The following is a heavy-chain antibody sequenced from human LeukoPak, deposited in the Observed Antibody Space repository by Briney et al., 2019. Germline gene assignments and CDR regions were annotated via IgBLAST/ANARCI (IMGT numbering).Heavy chain of an antibody. V-gene: IGHV1-8*01. D-gene: IGHD3-22*01. J-gene: IGHJ6*03. CDR1: GYTFTSYD. CDR3: ARATYYYDSSGYSYMDV. Sequence: ASVKVSCKASGYTFTSYDINWVRQATGQGLEWMGWMNPNSGNTGYAQKFQGRVTMTRNTSISTAYMELSSLRSEDTAVCYCARATYYYDSSGYSYMDVWGKGTTVTVSS. CDR2: MNPNSGNT.